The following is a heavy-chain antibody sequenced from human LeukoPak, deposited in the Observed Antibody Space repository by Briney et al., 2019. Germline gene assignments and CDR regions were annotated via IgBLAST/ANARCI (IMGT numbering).Heavy chain of an antibody. J-gene: IGHJ5*02. CDR3: TKDPNGDYIGAFDP. V-gene: IGHV3-23*01. Sequence: GGSLRLSCAASGFTFSSFAMTWVRQAPGKGLEWVSSITGSHGRTYTTDSVKGRFTISRDNSQNTLYLQMNSLRAEDTAVYYCTKDPNGDYIGAFDPWGQGTLVTVS. CDR2: ITGSHGRT. D-gene: IGHD4-17*01. CDR1: GFTFSSFA.